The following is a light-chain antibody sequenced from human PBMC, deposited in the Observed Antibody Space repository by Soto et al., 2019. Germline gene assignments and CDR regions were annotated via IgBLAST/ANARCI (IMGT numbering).Light chain of an antibody. CDR1: QSVSSY. CDR2: EAS. J-gene: IGKJ4*01. V-gene: IGKV3-11*01. Sequence: EIVLTQSPATLSFSPGERATLSCRASQSVSSYLAWYQQEPGQAPRLLIYEASNRATGIPARFSGSGSGADFTLTISSLEPEDFALYYCQQHINLPLTFGGGTKVDIK. CDR3: QQHINLPLT.